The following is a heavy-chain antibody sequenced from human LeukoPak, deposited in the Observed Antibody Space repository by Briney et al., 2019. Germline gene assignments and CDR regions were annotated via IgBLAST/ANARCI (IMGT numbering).Heavy chain of an antibody. Sequence: SETLSLTCTVSGGSISNKYWSWIRQPPGKGLEWIGYIYDSGSTNYNPSLKSRVTISVDTSKNQFSLKLSSVTAADTAVYYYACLTTADAFDIWGQGTMVTVSS. V-gene: IGHV4-59*01. CDR2: IYDSGST. D-gene: IGHD3-22*01. CDR3: ACLTTADAFDI. J-gene: IGHJ3*02. CDR1: GGSISNKY.